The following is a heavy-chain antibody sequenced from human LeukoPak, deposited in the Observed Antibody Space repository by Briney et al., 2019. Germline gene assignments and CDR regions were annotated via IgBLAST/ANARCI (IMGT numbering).Heavy chain of an antibody. J-gene: IGHJ4*02. D-gene: IGHD3-16*01. CDR3: ARRAGAYTHPYDY. CDR2: ISSSGSYI. V-gene: IGHV3-21*05. CDR1: GFTFSSYS. Sequence: GGSLRLSCAASGFTFSSYSMNWVRQAPGKGLEWVSYISSSGSYIYYADSMKGRFTISRDNAESSLYLQMNRLRAEDTAVYYCARRAGAYTHPYDYWGQGTLVTVS.